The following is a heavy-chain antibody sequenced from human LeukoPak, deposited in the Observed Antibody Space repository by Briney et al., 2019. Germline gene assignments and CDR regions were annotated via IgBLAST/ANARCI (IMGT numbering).Heavy chain of an antibody. D-gene: IGHD4-17*01. Sequence: SETLSLTCTVSGGSISSYYWSWIRQPPGKGLEWIGYIYYSGSTNYNPSLKSRVTISVDTSKNQFSLKLSSVTAADTAVYYCASLTGDDYGDFLQGMDVWGQGTTVTVSS. V-gene: IGHV4-59*01. J-gene: IGHJ6*02. CDR2: IYYSGST. CDR3: ASLTGDDYGDFLQGMDV. CDR1: GGSISSYY.